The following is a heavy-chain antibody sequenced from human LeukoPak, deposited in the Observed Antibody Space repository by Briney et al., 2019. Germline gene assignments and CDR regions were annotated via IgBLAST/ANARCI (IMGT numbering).Heavy chain of an antibody. CDR3: ARARVIAARLGRGRNWFDP. V-gene: IGHV4-61*01. D-gene: IGHD6-13*01. CDR1: GGSVSSGSYY. Sequence: SETLSLTCTVSGGSVSSGSYYWSWIRQLPGKGPEWIGYIYYSGSTNYNPSLKSRVTISVDTSKNQFSLKLNSVTAADTAVYYCARARVIAARLGRGRNWFDPWGQGTLVTVSS. J-gene: IGHJ5*02. CDR2: IYYSGST.